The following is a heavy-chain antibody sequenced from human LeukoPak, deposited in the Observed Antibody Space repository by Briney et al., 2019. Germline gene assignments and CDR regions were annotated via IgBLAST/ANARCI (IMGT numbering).Heavy chain of an antibody. CDR2: INPNSGCT. J-gene: IGHJ4*02. V-gene: IGHV1-2*02. Sequence: GASLNVSCKASGYTFTGYYMHWVRQAPGQGREWMGWINPNSGCTNYAQKFQGRVTMTRDTSISTAYMELSRLRSDDTAVYYCAGGWFGEFYFDYWGQGTLVTVSS. CDR1: GYTFTGYY. D-gene: IGHD3-10*01. CDR3: AGGWFGEFYFDY.